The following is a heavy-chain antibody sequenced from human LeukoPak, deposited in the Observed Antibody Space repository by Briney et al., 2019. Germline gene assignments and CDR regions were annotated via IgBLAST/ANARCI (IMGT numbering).Heavy chain of an antibody. CDR1: GFTFSSYS. CDR2: ISSSSSYI. J-gene: IGHJ4*02. CDR3: ARGGFYDSSGYYYDY. Sequence: GGPLRLSCAASGFTFSSYSMNWVRQAPGKGLEWVSSISSSSSYIYYADSVKGRFTISRDNAKNSLYLQMNSLRAEDTAVYYCARGGFYDSSGYYYDYWGQGTLVTVSS. V-gene: IGHV3-21*01. D-gene: IGHD3-22*01.